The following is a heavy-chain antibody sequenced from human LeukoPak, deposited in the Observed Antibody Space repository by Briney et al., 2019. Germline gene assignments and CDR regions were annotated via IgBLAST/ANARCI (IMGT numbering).Heavy chain of an antibody. CDR1: GFTFSNYG. CDR3: ARDMSGYYTLDY. Sequence: GRSLRLSCAASGFTFSNYGFHWVRRAPGQGLEWVAAISYDGSRKWFSDSVKGRFTISRDNSKNMVYLQMNSLRPEDTAVYYCARDMSGYYTLDYWGQGTLVTVSS. D-gene: IGHD3-22*01. CDR2: ISYDGSRK. J-gene: IGHJ4*02. V-gene: IGHV3-30*04.